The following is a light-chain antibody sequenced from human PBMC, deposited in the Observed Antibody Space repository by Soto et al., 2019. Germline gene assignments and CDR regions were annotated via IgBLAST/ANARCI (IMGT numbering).Light chain of an antibody. V-gene: IGKV1-5*01. CDR1: QNISVW. Sequence: DIQMTQSPSTLSASVGDGVTITCRASQNISVWLAWYQQRPGKAPKFLMYDASSLKTGVPSRFSGSGSGTEFTLTIRSLQPDDSATYYCQQYDSSSPTFGQGTKLEIK. CDR2: DAS. J-gene: IGKJ2*01. CDR3: QQYDSSSPT.